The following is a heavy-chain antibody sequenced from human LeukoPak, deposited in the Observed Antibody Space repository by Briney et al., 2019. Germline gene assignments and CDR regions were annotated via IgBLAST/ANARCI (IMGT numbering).Heavy chain of an antibody. CDR1: GFSFSSYN. CDR2: ITSSSSYI. J-gene: IGHJ4*02. Sequence: GGSLRLSCIASGFSFSSYNMTWVRQAPGKGLEWVSSITSSSSYIDYADSVKGRFTISRDNPKNSLYLHMSSLRAEDTAVYYCASGVRAEPYWGQGTLVTVSS. D-gene: IGHD1-14*01. V-gene: IGHV3-21*01. CDR3: ASGVRAEPY.